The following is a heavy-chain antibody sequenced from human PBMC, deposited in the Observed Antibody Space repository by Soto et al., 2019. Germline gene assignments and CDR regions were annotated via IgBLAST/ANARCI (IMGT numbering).Heavy chain of an antibody. CDR1: GGSISSGGFS. D-gene: IGHD3-22*01. Sequence: SETLSLTCAVSGGSISSGGFSWSWIRQPPGKGLEWIGYIYHSGSTYYNPSLKSRVTISVDRSKNQFSLKLSSVTAADTAVYYCARAVYDSSGYYYGVPWFDPWGQGTLVTVSS. V-gene: IGHV4-30-2*01. J-gene: IGHJ5*02. CDR3: ARAVYDSSGYYYGVPWFDP. CDR2: IYHSGST.